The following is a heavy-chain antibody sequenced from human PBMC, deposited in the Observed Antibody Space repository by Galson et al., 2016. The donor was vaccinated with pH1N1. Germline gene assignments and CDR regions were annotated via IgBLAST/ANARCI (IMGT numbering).Heavy chain of an antibody. CDR3: ARERENRIAEARHLIKYYGIDV. CDR1: GGTFSGYG. J-gene: IGHJ6*02. V-gene: IGHV1-69*06. D-gene: IGHD6-13*01. Sequence: SVKVSCKASGGTFSGYGISWVRQAPGQGLEWMGGIIPIFGTPNYAQKFQGRVTISAAKSTSTAFMEVRSLRPEDTAVYECARERENRIAEARHLIKYYGIDVWGQGTTVTVSS. CDR2: IIPIFGTP.